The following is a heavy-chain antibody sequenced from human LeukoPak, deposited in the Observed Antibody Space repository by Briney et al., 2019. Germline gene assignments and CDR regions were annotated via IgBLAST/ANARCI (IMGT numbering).Heavy chain of an antibody. V-gene: IGHV4-39*02. J-gene: IGHJ4*02. Sequence: SETLSLTCTVSGGSISSSSYYWGWIRQPPGKGLEWIGSIYYSGSTYYNPSLKSRVTISVDTSKNQFSLKLSSVTAADTAVYYCARESHTDCSGGSCVGSGWFLLDYWGQGTLVTVSS. CDR3: ARESHTDCSGGSCVGSGWFLLDY. CDR1: GGSISSSSYY. D-gene: IGHD2-15*01. CDR2: IYYSGST.